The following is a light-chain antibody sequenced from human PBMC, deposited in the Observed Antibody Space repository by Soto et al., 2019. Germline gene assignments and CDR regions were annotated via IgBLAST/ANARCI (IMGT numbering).Light chain of an antibody. CDR1: SSDVGGYNS. CDR3: SSWTSSSSYV. V-gene: IGLV2-14*01. Sequence: SALTQPASVSGSPGQSIAISCTGTSSDVGGYNSVSWYQQYPGKAPKLMIHDVSNRPSGVSDRFSGSKSGNTASLTISGLQAEDDADYYCSSWTSSSSYVFGSGTKVTVL. J-gene: IGLJ1*01. CDR2: DVS.